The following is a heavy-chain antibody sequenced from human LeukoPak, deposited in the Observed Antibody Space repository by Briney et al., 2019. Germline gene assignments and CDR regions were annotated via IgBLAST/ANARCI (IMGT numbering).Heavy chain of an antibody. J-gene: IGHJ4*02. CDR3: ARVLVGYYDSSGYNFGY. Sequence: ASVKVSCKASGYTFTSYAMNWVRQAPGQGLEWMGWINTNAGNPTYAQGFKGRFVMSLDTSISTAYLQISSLRAEDTAVYYCARVLVGYYDSSGYNFGYWGQGTLVTVSS. D-gene: IGHD3-22*01. CDR2: INTNAGNP. CDR1: GYTFTSYA. V-gene: IGHV7-4-1*02.